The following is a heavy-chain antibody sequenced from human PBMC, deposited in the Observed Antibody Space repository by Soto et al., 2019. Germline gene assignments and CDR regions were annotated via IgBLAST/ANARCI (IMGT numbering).Heavy chain of an antibody. CDR1: GFTFSSYA. J-gene: IGHJ6*02. V-gene: IGHV3-30-3*01. D-gene: IGHD2-2*01. CDR3: ARDLGYCSSTSCYYYYYGMDV. CDR2: ISYDGSNK. Sequence: GGSLILSCAASGFTFSSYAMHWVRQAPGKGLEWVAVISYDGSNKYYADSVKGRFTISRDNSKNTLYLQMNSLRAEDTAVYYCARDLGYCSSTSCYYYYYGMDVWGQGTTVTVYS.